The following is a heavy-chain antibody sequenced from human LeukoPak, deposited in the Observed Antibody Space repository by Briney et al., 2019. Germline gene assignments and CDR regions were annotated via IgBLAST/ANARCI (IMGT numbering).Heavy chain of an antibody. J-gene: IGHJ3*02. CDR2: ISHSGTT. CDR3: AGDDYSSTYYDNDAFDI. V-gene: IGHV4-38-2*02. CDR1: RYSINNAYY. Sequence: SETLSLTCTVSRYSINNAYYWGWIRQPPGKGLEWIGNISHSGTTYYNPSLKSRVTISLDTSKNQFSLKLTSVTAADTAVYYCAGDDYSSTYYDNDAFDIWGQGTMVTVSS. D-gene: IGHD4-11*01.